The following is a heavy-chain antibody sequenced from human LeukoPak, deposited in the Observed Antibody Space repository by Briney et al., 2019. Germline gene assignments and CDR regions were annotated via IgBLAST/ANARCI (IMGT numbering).Heavy chain of an antibody. CDR2: ISYTGTYI. CDR1: GFTVSSNY. Sequence: GSSLRHSCAPSGFTVSSNYMSWVRQAAGKGLESVSSISYTGTYIYYADSVKGRFTISRDNAQNSLYLRMNSLRAEDTAIYYCVRDRGTYRPIDYWGQGTLVTVSS. D-gene: IGHD1-26*01. J-gene: IGHJ4*02. CDR3: VRDRGTYRPIDY. V-gene: IGHV3-21*04.